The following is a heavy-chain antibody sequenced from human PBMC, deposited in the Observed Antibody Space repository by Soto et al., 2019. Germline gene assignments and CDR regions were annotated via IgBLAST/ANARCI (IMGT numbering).Heavy chain of an antibody. J-gene: IGHJ5*02. CDR1: GYTFTSYA. CDR2: INAGNGNT. Sequence: QVQLVQSGAEVKKPGASVKVSYKASGYTFTSYAMHWVRQAPGQRLEWMGWINAGNGNTKYSQKFQGRVTITRDTSASTAYMELSSLRSEDTAVYYCVSSSWYYWFDPWGQGTLVTVSS. V-gene: IGHV1-3*01. CDR3: VSSSWYYWFDP. D-gene: IGHD6-13*01.